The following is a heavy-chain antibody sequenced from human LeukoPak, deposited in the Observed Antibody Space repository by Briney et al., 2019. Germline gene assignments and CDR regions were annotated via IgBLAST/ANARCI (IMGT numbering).Heavy chain of an antibody. V-gene: IGHV3-21*01. J-gene: IGHJ1*01. D-gene: IGHD6-13*01. Sequence: GGSLRLSCAASGFTFSSYSMNGVRQARGKGLEWVSSIDFTCRYIYNADSVKGRFTPSRDNAKNSLDLQMNSLKVEDTAVYYCATPAAGPGAEYSLYWGQGTLVIVSS. CDR1: GFTFSSYS. CDR2: IDFTCRYI. CDR3: ATPAAGPGAEYSLY.